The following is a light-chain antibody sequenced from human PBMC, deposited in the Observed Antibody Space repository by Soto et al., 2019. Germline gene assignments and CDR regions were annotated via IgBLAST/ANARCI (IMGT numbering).Light chain of an antibody. V-gene: IGLV6-57*04. CDR1: CGSIGSNY. CDR3: QSYDRTNYVV. CDR2: EDK. J-gene: IGLJ2*01. Sequence: NFMLTQPHSVSESPGKTVTISCTRSCGSIGSNYVQWYQQRPGSAPSIVIYEDKQRPSGVPDRISGSIDSSSNSASLTISGLRTEDEGDYYCQSYDRTNYVVFGGGTKLTVL.